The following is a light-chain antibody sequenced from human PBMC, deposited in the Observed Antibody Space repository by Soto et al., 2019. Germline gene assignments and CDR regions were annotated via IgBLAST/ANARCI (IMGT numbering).Light chain of an antibody. V-gene: IGKV1-39*01. CDR3: QQSYSTPIT. CDR2: AAS. Sequence: DIQMTQSPSSLSASVGDRVTITCRASQSINSYLNWYQQKPGKAPKLLIYAASSLQSGVPSRFSGSGSGTDFTLTISSLQPEDFVTYYCQQSYSTPITFGQGTRLEIK. J-gene: IGKJ5*01. CDR1: QSINSY.